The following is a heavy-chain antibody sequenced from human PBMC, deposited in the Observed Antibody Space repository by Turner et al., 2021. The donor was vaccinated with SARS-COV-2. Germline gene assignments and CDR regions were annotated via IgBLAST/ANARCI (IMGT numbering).Heavy chain of an antibody. CDR2: ISYDGSNK. J-gene: IGHJ4*02. CDR1: GFTFSSYG. V-gene: IGHV3-30*18. Sequence: QVQLVESGGGVVQPGRSLRLSCAASGFTFSSYGMHWVRQAPGKGLEWVAVISYDGSNKYYADSVKGRFTISRDNSKNTLYLQMNSLRAEDTAVYYCAKDGAPFLLYFGEPTFNFDYWGQGTLVTVSS. CDR3: AKDGAPFLLYFGEPTFNFDY. D-gene: IGHD3-10*01.